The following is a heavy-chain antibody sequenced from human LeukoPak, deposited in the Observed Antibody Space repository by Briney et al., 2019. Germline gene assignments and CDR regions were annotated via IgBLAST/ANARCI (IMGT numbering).Heavy chain of an antibody. J-gene: IGHJ3*02. Sequence: GESLQISCKASGYSFTTHWIGWVRQMPGKGLEWMGIIYPGDSDTRYSPSFQGHVTISADKSISTAYLQWSSLKASDTAMYYCARGSRVFAHYDSSGYYSGFDMWGQGTMVTVSS. D-gene: IGHD3-22*01. CDR1: GYSFTTHW. V-gene: IGHV5-51*01. CDR3: ARGSRVFAHYDSSGYYSGFDM. CDR2: IYPGDSDT.